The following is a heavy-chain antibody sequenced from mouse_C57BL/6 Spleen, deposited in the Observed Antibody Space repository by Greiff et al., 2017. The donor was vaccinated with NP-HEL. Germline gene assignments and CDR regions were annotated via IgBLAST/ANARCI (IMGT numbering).Heavy chain of an antibody. Sequence: EVQLQQSGAELVRPGASVKSSCTASGFNIKDDYMHWVKQRPEQGLEWIGWIDPENGDTEYASKFQGKATITADTSSNTAYLQPSSLTSEDTAGYYCTTGSTMVTTEFDYWGQGTTLTVSS. J-gene: IGHJ2*01. V-gene: IGHV14-4*01. CDR1: GFNIKDDY. CDR3: TTGSTMVTTEFDY. D-gene: IGHD2-2*01. CDR2: IDPENGDT.